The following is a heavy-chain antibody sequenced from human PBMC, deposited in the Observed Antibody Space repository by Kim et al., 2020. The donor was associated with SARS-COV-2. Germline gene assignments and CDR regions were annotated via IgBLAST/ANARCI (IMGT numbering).Heavy chain of an antibody. CDR1: GFTFNNYA. D-gene: IGHD1-1*01. V-gene: IGHV3-23*01. CDR2: IAGSGRVT. J-gene: IGHJ4*02. CDR3: AKSNNYHYFDY. Sequence: GGSLRLSCVASGFTFNNYAMTWVRQAPGQGLEWVSVIAGSGRVTQYADSVKGRFTISRDNSKNTVVLQMTSLRAEDTAVYYCAKSNNYHYFDYWGQGNLVTVSS.